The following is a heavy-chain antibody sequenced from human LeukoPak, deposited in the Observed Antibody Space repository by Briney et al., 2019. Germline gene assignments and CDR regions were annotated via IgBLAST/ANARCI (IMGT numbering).Heavy chain of an antibody. CDR3: AGYSSSSLWSFQH. D-gene: IGHD6-6*01. J-gene: IGHJ1*01. Sequence: GGSLRLSCAASGFTFSSYSMNWVRQAPGKGLEWVSYISSTSGTIYYADSVKGRFTISRDNAKNSLYLQMNSLRVEDTAVYYCAGYSSSSLWSFQHWGQGTLVTVSS. CDR1: GFTFSSYS. CDR2: ISSTSGTI. V-gene: IGHV3-48*04.